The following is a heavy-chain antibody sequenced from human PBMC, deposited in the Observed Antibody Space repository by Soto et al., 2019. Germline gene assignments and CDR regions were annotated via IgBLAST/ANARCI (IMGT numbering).Heavy chain of an antibody. Sequence: ASVKVSCKASGYTFTGYYMHWVRQAPGQGLEWMGWINPNSGGTNYAQKFQGRVTMTRDTSISTAYMELSRLRSDDTAVYYCARHPPYCTNGVCYNYYGMDVWGQGTTVTVSS. J-gene: IGHJ6*02. V-gene: IGHV1-2*02. CDR3: ARHPPYCTNGVCYNYYGMDV. CDR1: GYTFTGYY. CDR2: INPNSGGT. D-gene: IGHD2-8*01.